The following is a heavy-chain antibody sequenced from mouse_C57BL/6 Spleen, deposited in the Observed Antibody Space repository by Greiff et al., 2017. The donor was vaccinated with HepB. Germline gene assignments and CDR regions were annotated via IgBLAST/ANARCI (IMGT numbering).Heavy chain of an antibody. CDR2: IWSGGST. CDR1: GFSFTRYG. Sequence: HVHLQQSGPGLVQPSPCLSITCTVSGFSFTRYGVPCFRQSPGKGLEWLGVIWSGGSTDYNAVFISRLSISKDNSKSQVFFKMNSLQADDTAIYYCARKVVRGDYYAMDYWGQGTSVTVSS. J-gene: IGHJ4*01. D-gene: IGHD1-1*01. CDR3: ARKVVRGDYYAMDY. V-gene: IGHV2-2*01.